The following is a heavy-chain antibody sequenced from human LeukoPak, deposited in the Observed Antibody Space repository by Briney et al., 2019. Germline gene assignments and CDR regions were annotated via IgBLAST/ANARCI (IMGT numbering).Heavy chain of an antibody. V-gene: IGHV4-61*02. CDR3: ARVRVHTYYYYYRDV. Sequence: SETLSLTCTVSGGSISSGSYYWSWIRQPAGKVLEWIGRIYTSGSTNYNPSLKSRVTISVDTSKNQFSLKLSSVTAADTALYYCARVRVHTYYYYYRDVWGKGTTVTVSS. D-gene: IGHD1-1*01. CDR1: GGSISSGSYY. J-gene: IGHJ6*03. CDR2: IYTSGST.